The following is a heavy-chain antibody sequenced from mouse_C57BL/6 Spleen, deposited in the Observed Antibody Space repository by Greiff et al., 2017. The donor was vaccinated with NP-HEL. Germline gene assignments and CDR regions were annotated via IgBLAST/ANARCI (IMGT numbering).Heavy chain of an antibody. CDR1: GYTFTSYW. V-gene: IGHV1-50*01. CDR2: IDPSDSYT. D-gene: IGHD2-12*01. J-gene: IGHJ2*01. Sequence: VQLQQPGAELVKPGASVKLSCKASGYTFTSYWMQWVKQRPGQGLEWIGEIDPSDSYTKYNQKFKGKATLTVDTSSSPAYMQLSSLTSEDSAFYYSTRLDYNYFDYGGQGTTLTVSS. CDR3: TRLDYNYFDY.